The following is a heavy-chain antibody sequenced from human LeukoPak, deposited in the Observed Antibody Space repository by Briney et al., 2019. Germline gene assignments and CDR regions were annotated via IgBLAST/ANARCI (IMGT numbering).Heavy chain of an antibody. Sequence: GGSLRLSCAASGFTFGSYAMGWVRQAPGKGLEWVSAISGSGGSTYYADSVKGRFTISRDNSKNTLYLQMNSLRAEDTAVYYCAKVRYYYDSSGPPFDPWGQGTLVTVSS. J-gene: IGHJ5*02. D-gene: IGHD3-22*01. CDR2: ISGSGGST. V-gene: IGHV3-23*01. CDR1: GFTFGSYA. CDR3: AKVRYYYDSSGPPFDP.